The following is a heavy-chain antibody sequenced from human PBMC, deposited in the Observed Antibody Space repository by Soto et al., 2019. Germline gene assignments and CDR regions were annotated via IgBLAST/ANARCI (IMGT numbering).Heavy chain of an antibody. CDR2: ISYDGSDK. CDR3: ARSTKYSGVDG. D-gene: IGHD2-8*01. V-gene: IGHV3-30*03. Sequence: QVQLVESGGGVVQPGRSLRLSCVASGFPFSSYRMHWVRQATGKGLEWVAFISYDGSDKYYADFVKGRFTISRDDSKNTVNLKMNSLRAEDTALNFSARSTKYSGVDGWGQGTKVTVPS. CDR1: GFPFSSYR. J-gene: IGHJ6*02.